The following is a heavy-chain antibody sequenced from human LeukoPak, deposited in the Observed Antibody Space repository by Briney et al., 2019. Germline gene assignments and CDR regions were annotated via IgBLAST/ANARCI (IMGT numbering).Heavy chain of an antibody. Sequence: GGSLRLSCAASGFTFNSNAMTWVRQAPGKGLEWVSGLSGSGGSTFYADSVKGRFTISRDNSKNTLYPQMNSLRADDTAVYFCAKAFGTGWSAAEYFQHWGQGTLVTVSS. J-gene: IGHJ1*01. CDR2: LSGSGGST. CDR1: GFTFNSNA. D-gene: IGHD6-19*01. CDR3: AKAFGTGWSAAEYFQH. V-gene: IGHV3-23*01.